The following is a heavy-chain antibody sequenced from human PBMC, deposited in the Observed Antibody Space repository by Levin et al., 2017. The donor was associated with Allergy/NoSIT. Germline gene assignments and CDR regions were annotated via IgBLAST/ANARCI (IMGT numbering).Heavy chain of an antibody. CDR1: GGSFSGYY. Sequence: PSETLSLTCAVYGGSFSGYYWSWIRQPPGKGLEWIGEINHSGSTNYNPSLKSRVTISVDTSKNQFSLKLSSVTAADTAVYYCARVPYYDSSGYYYLRGAFDIWGQGTMVTVSS. J-gene: IGHJ3*02. CDR2: INHSGST. CDR3: ARVPYYDSSGYYYLRGAFDI. V-gene: IGHV4-34*01. D-gene: IGHD3-22*01.